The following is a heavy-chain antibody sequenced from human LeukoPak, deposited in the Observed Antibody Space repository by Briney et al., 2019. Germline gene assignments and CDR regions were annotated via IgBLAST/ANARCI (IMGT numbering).Heavy chain of an antibody. CDR3: ARVNFSITIFGVVTYGMDV. CDR2: INHSGST. Sequence: KPSETLSLTCAVYGGSFSGYYWSWIRQPPGKGLEWIGEINHSGSTNYNPSLKSRVTISVDTSKNQFSLKLSSVTAADTAVYYCARVNFSITIFGVVTYGMDVWGQGTTVTVSS. CDR1: GGSFSGYY. J-gene: IGHJ6*02. V-gene: IGHV4-34*01. D-gene: IGHD3-3*01.